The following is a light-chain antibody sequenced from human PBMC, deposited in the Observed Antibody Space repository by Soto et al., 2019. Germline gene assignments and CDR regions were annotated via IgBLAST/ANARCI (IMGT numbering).Light chain of an antibody. CDR1: QSVSSSY. CDR3: HQRQSWPRT. CDR2: GAS. V-gene: IGKV3D-20*02. J-gene: IGKJ1*01. Sequence: EKVMTQSPATLSVSPGERATLSCRASQSVSSSYLAWYQQKPGQAPRLLIYGASSRATGIPDRFSGSGSGTDFTLTISDVEPEDFAVYYCHQRQSWPRTFGQGTKVDI.